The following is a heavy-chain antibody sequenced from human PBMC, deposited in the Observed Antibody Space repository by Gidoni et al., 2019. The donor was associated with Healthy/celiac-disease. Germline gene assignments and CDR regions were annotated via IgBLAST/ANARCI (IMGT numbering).Heavy chain of an antibody. D-gene: IGHD3-16*01. CDR1: GFTFSGYG. CDR3: AKDREIMITFGGVDFDY. CDR2: ISYDGSNK. Sequence: QVQLVESGGGVVQPGRSLRLSCSASGFTFSGYGMHWVRQAPGKGLEWVAVISYDGSNKYYSDSVKGRFTISRDNSKNTLYLQMNSLRAEDTAVYYCAKDREIMITFGGVDFDYWGQGTLVTVSS. J-gene: IGHJ4*02. V-gene: IGHV3-30*18.